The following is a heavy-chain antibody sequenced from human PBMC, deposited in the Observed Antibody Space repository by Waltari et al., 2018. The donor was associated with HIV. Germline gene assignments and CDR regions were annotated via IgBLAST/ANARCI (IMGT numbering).Heavy chain of an antibody. Sequence: QLRLQESGSGLVKPSQTLSPPCAVSGGSISSGGYSWSWIRQPPGKGLEWIGNIYHSGISFYTPSLKSRVTISVDRSKNQLSLNLTSVTAADTGVYFCARGDPDYGMDVWGQGTTVTVS. V-gene: IGHV4-30-2*01. CDR2: IYHSGIS. D-gene: IGHD2-21*02. J-gene: IGHJ6*02. CDR3: ARGDPDYGMDV. CDR1: GGSISSGGYS.